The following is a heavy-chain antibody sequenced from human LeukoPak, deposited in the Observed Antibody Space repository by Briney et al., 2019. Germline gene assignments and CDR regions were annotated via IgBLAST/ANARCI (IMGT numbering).Heavy chain of an antibody. CDR2: IIPILGIA. D-gene: IGHD6-6*01. V-gene: IGHV1-69*04. J-gene: IGHJ4*02. CDR3: ARVRIAARPGAEY. CDR1: GGTFSSYA. Sequence: ASVKVPCKASGGTFSSYAISWVRQAPGQGLEWMGRIIPILGIANYAQKFQGRVTITADKSTSTAYMELSSLRSEDTAVYYCARVRIAARPGAEYWGQGTLVTVSS.